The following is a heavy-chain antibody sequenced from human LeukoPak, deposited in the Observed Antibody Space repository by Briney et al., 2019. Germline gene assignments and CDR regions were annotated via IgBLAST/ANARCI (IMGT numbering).Heavy chain of an antibody. D-gene: IGHD2-15*01. J-gene: IGHJ4*02. CDR2: MSGSDAGR. CDR3: AKAPKGSCRGAFCCSFDH. V-gene: IGHV3-23*01. Sequence: PGGSLRLSCGASGFTFSTFAMSWVRQTPRKGVEGVWAMSGSDAGRYYADSVKGRFTISRDNSRNTLYLQMNNLRADDTAVYYCAKAPKGSCRGAFCCSFDHWAQGILVAVSS. CDR1: GFTFSTFA.